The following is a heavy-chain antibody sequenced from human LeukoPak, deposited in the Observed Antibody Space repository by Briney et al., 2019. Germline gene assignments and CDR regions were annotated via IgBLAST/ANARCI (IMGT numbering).Heavy chain of an antibody. CDR2: ISASDGTS. CDR1: GFTFSSYV. CDR3: AKERTPGSYGCFDS. J-gene: IGHJ4*02. Sequence: GGPLRLSCAASGFTFSSYVMSWVRQAPGKGLEWVSGISASDGTSDYTDSVKGRFTISRDNSKNTLCLQMNSLRAEDTAIYYCAKERTPGSYGCFDSWGQGTLATVSS. D-gene: IGHD5-18*01. V-gene: IGHV3-23*01.